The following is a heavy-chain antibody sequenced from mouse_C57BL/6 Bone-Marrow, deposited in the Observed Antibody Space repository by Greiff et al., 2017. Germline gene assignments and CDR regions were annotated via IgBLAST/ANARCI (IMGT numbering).Heavy chain of an antibody. V-gene: IGHV1-55*01. CDR3: VSTAQALLLNY. CDR2: IYPGSGST. D-gene: IGHD3-2*02. CDR1: GYTFTSYW. J-gene: IGHJ2*01. Sequence: QVQLQQPGAELVKPGASVKMSCKDSGYTFTSYWITWVKQRPGQGLEWIGDIYPGSGSTNSNEKFKSKATLTLDTSSSTAYMQLISLTSEDSAVYYCVSTAQALLLNYWGQGTTRTVSS.